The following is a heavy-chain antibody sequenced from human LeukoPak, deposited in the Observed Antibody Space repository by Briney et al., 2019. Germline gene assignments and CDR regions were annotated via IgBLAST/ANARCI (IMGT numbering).Heavy chain of an antibody. CDR3: ARGQPHYGDAFDI. J-gene: IGHJ3*02. CDR2: IYYTGST. Sequence: SETLSLSCTDSGGSISTYSRCWIRQPPGKGMEWIAFIYYTGSTNYNPSLKSRVTISVDKSKNKFSLMQSSVTAADTAVYDGARGQPHYGDAFDIWGQGTMVTVSS. V-gene: IGHV4-59*12. CDR1: GGSISTYS. D-gene: IGHD4-17*01.